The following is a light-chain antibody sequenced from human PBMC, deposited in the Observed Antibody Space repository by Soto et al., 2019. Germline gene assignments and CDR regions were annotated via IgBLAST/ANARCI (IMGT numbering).Light chain of an antibody. CDR1: TSNIGSNA. Sequence: QSVLTQPPSASGTPGQRVTFSCSGSTSNIGSNAVNWYQQLPGTAPKLLIYSNDRRPSGVPDRFSGSKSGTSASLAISGLQSEDEADYYCTAWHDSLNGRLFGGGTKLTVL. V-gene: IGLV1-44*01. J-gene: IGLJ2*01. CDR3: TAWHDSLNGRL. CDR2: SND.